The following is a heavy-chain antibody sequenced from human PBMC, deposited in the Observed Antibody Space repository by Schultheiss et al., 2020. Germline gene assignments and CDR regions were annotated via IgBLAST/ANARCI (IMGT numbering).Heavy chain of an antibody. V-gene: IGHV3-13*01. CDR3: VPPPWQVNENDY. D-gene: IGHD6-19*01. CDR1: GFTFSDST. J-gene: IGHJ4*02. Sequence: GGSLRLSCAASGFTFSDSTIHWVRQATGKGLEWVSAIGTAGDTYYPGSVKGRFSISRDNSKNTAYLQMDSLRVEDTAVYYCVPPPWQVNENDYWGQGTLVTVSS. CDR2: IGTAGDT.